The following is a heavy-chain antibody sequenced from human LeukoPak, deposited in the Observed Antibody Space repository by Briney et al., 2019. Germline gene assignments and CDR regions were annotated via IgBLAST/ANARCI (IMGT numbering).Heavy chain of an antibody. CDR2: ISSNGGST. Sequence: GGSLRLSCSVSGFTFSSYPMHWVRQAPGKGLEYVSAISSNGGSTYYSDSVKGRFTVTRDNSENTLYLQMSSPRAEDTAVYYCVKERSYYDSSGYYRWFDPWGQGTLVTVSS. V-gene: IGHV3-64D*09. CDR3: VKERSYYDSSGYYRWFDP. J-gene: IGHJ5*02. CDR1: GFTFSSYP. D-gene: IGHD3-22*01.